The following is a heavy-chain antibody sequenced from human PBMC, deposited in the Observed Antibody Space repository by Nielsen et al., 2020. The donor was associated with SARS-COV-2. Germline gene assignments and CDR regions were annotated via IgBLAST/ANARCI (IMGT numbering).Heavy chain of an antibody. J-gene: IGHJ4*02. V-gene: IGHV4-38-2*02. D-gene: IGHD1-26*01. CDR3: ARDSVGATTHSFDY. CDR2: IYHRGST. CDR1: GSSISSDYY. Sequence: SESLSLTCTVSGSSISSDYYWGWIRQSPGKGLEWIGNIYHRGSTFYNPSLKSRVIISVDTSKTQFSLKLRSVTAADTAVYYCARDSVGATTHSFDYWGQGTLVTVSS.